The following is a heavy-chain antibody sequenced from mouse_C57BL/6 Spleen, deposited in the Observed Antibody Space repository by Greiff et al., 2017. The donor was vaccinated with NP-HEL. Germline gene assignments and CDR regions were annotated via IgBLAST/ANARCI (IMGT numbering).Heavy chain of an antibody. Sequence: EVQLQQSVAELVRPGASVKLSCTASGFNFKNTYMHWVKQRPEQGLEWIGRIDPANGNTKYVPKFQGKATITADTSSNTAYLQLSSLTSEDSAIYYCARYSNYGAMDYWGQGTSVTVSS. CDR2: IDPANGNT. J-gene: IGHJ4*01. CDR1: GFNFKNTY. V-gene: IGHV14-3*01. CDR3: ARYSNYGAMDY. D-gene: IGHD2-5*01.